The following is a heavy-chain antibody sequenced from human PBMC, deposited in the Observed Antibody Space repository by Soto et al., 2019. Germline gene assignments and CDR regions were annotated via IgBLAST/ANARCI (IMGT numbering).Heavy chain of an antibody. Sequence: SETLSLTCAVYGGSFSGYYWSWIRQPPGKGLEWIGEINHSGSTNYNPHLKSRVTISVDTSKNQFSLKLSSVTAADTAVYYCARVPVARRYCSSTSCPGVRFDYWGQGTLVTVSS. CDR1: GGSFSGYY. J-gene: IGHJ4*02. V-gene: IGHV4-34*01. CDR3: ARVPVARRYCSSTSCPGVRFDY. CDR2: INHSGST. D-gene: IGHD2-2*01.